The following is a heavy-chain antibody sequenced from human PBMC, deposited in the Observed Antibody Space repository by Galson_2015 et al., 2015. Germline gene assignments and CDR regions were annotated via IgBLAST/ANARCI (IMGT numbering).Heavy chain of an antibody. Sequence: SLRLSCATSAVSFANFWMTWVRQAPGKGLEWVGRIKSRHDGETTDYAAPVKGRFIISRDDSKKTLYLQMNSLQSEDTAVYYCVTDRPYSYGALDSWGQGTLVTVFS. CDR3: VTDRPYSYGALDS. J-gene: IGHJ4*02. CDR2: IKSRHDGETT. CDR1: AVSFANFW. V-gene: IGHV3-15*01. D-gene: IGHD5-18*01.